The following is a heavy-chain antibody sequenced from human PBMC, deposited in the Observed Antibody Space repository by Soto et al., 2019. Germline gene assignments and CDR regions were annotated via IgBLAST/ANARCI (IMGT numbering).Heavy chain of an antibody. V-gene: IGHV5-51*01. J-gene: IGHJ6*02. CDR3: ARQRNAYYGMAV. CDR1: GYNFTNHW. Sequence: PGESLKISCKASGYNFTNHWIVWVRQMPGKGLEWMGVIFPGDSDTRYSPSFQGQVTISADKSSSTAFLQWGSLEASDSAMYYCARQRNAYYGMAVWGQGXTVTVYS. CDR2: IFPGDSDT.